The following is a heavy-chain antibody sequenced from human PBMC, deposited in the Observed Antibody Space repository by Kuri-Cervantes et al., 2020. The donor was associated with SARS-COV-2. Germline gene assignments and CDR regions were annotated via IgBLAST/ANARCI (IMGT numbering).Heavy chain of an antibody. Sequence: LSLTCAASGFTFSDYYMSWIRQAPGKGLEWVSYISSSGSTIYYADSVKGQFTISRDNAKNSLYLQMNSLRAEDTAVYYCARGIAVAGAKYFDYWGQGTLVTVSS. D-gene: IGHD6-19*01. CDR3: ARGIAVAGAKYFDY. CDR1: GFTFSDYY. V-gene: IGHV3-11*01. CDR2: ISSSGSTI. J-gene: IGHJ4*02.